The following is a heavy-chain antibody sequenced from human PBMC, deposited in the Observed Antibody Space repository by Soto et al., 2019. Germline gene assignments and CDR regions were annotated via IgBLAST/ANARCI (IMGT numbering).Heavy chain of an antibody. CDR2: ISVTDDYT. CDR3: AKSSSQYAWAIKALLAP. J-gene: IGHJ5*02. D-gene: IGHD6-13*01. V-gene: IGHV3-23*01. CDR1: GFAFSIYA. Sequence: GGSVRLSCAASGFAFSIYAMSLVRQAPGEGLEWVSSISVTDDYTYYADAVKGRFTISRDHALNTLLLHMNHLRADDTAVHSCAKSSSQYAWAIKALLAPWS.